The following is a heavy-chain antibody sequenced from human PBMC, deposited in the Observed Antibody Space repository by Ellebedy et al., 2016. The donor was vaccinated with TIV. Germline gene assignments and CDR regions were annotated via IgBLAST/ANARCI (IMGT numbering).Heavy chain of an antibody. V-gene: IGHV3-30-3*01. CDR2: MSHEGFNK. CDR3: ARGYGSGSYYLSLGVFDI. D-gene: IGHD3-10*01. Sequence: GESLKISCAASGFTFSRYAIHWVRQAPGKGLEWVALMSHEGFNKYYADSVKDRFTVSRDNSNDMLFLQMNSLRPDDTAIYYCARGYGSGSYYLSLGVFDIWGQGTMVTVSS. CDR1: GFTFSRYA. J-gene: IGHJ3*02.